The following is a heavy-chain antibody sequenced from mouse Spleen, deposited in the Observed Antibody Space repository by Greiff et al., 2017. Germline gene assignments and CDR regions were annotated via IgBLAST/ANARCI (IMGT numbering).Heavy chain of an antibody. CDR1: GFTFSSYG. CDR3: ARPRYYDYDGGWFAY. D-gene: IGHD2-4*01. Sequence: DVMLVESGGDLVKPGGSLKLSCAASGFTFSSYGMSWVRQTPDKRLEWVATISSGGSNTYYPDSVKGRFTITRDNAKNTLYLQMSSLKSEDTAMYYCARPRYYDYDGGWFAYWGQGTLVTVSA. V-gene: IGHV5-6*02. CDR2: ISSGGSNT. J-gene: IGHJ3*01.